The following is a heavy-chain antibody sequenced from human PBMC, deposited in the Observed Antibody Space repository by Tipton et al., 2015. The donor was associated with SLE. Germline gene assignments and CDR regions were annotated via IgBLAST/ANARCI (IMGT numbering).Heavy chain of an antibody. Sequence: TLSLTCAVSGYSISSGYYWGWIRQPPGKGLEWIGSIYYSGSTDYNPSLKSRVTISVDTSKNHFSLKLSSVTAADTAVYYCVRAGDTDAFDIWGQGTMVTVSS. CDR3: VRAGDTDAFDI. J-gene: IGHJ3*02. D-gene: IGHD5-18*01. V-gene: IGHV4-38-2*01. CDR2: IYYSGST. CDR1: GYSISSGYY.